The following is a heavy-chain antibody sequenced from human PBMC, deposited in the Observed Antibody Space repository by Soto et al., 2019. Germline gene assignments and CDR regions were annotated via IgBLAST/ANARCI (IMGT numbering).Heavy chain of an antibody. Sequence: SETLSLTCAVYGGSFSCYYWSWIRQPPGKGLEWIGEINHSGSTNYNPSLKSRVTISVDTSKNQFSLKLSSVTAADTAVYYCARRPTMVRGVVRFRFDPWGQGTLVTVSS. J-gene: IGHJ5*02. CDR3: ARRPTMVRGVVRFRFDP. CDR2: INHSGST. V-gene: IGHV4-34*01. CDR1: GGSFSCYY. D-gene: IGHD3-10*01.